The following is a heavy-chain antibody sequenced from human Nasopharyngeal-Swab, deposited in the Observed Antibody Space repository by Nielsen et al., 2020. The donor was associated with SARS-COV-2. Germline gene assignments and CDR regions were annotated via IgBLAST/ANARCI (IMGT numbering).Heavy chain of an antibody. Sequence: SETLSLTCAVSGGSVSSNDWWTWVRQSPGKGLEWIGEVSHSGSTNYSPSLKSRVTLSMDKSRRQFSLRLASVSAADTAVYFCARGHLVVVPSPILGLGSFFYSFYLDVWGKGTTVIVSS. CDR3: ARGHLVVVPSPILGLGSFFYSFYLDV. V-gene: IGHV4-4*02. CDR2: VSHSGST. D-gene: IGHD2-2*02. CDR1: GGSVSSNDW. J-gene: IGHJ6*03.